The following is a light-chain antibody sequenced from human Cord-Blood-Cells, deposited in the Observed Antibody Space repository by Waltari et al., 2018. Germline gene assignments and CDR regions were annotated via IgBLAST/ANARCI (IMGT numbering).Light chain of an antibody. Sequence: QSALTQPASVSGSPGQSITISCTGTSSAVGGYTYVSWYQQHPGKAPNLMIYEVSNRPSGVSNRFSGSKSGNTASLTISGLQAEDEADYYCSSYTSSSTRVFGGGTKLTVL. CDR1: SSAVGGYTY. CDR2: EVS. J-gene: IGLJ3*02. CDR3: SSYTSSSTRV. V-gene: IGLV2-14*01.